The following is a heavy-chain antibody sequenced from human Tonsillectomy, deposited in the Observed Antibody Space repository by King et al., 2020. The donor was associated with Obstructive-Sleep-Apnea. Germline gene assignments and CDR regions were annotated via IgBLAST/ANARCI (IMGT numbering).Heavy chain of an antibody. D-gene: IGHD2-21*01. J-gene: IGHJ3*01. CDR2: INTNTGNP. CDR3: ARVNAPALTGVVPFDF. Sequence: VQLVQSGSELKKPGASVTVSCKASGYTFSTYAMNWVRQAPGQGFEWMGWINTNTGNPTYAQSFTGRFVFSLDTSVSTTYLQITSLKAEDTAVYYCARVNAPALTGVVPFDFWGQGTLVTVSS. V-gene: IGHV7-4-1*02. CDR1: GYTFSTYA.